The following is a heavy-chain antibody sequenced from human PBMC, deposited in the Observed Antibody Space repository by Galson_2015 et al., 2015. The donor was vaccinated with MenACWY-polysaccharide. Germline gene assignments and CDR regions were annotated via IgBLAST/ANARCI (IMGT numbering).Heavy chain of an antibody. CDR1: GSRFSHSG. D-gene: IGHD6-13*01. V-gene: IGHV3-30*02. CDR2: TQYDGSKI. Sequence: SLRLSCAASGSRFSHSGMHWVRQAPGKGLEWVALTQYDGSKIEYADSVKGRFTISRDNSKNTLFLEMNSLGVEDTAVYYCAREGSRIVFHAFDTWGQGTMVTVSS. J-gene: IGHJ3*02. CDR3: AREGSRIVFHAFDT.